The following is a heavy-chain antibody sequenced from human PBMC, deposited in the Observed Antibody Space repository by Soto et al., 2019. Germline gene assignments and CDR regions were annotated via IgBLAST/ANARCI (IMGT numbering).Heavy chain of an antibody. V-gene: IGHV1-2*04. D-gene: IGHD5-12*01. J-gene: IGHJ4*02. CDR3: ARASVEMATIPVDY. CDR1: GYTFTGYY. CDR2: INPNSGGT. Sequence: QVQLVQSGAAVKKPGASVKVSCKASGYTFTGYYMHWVRQAPGQGLEWMGGINPNSGGTNYAQKFQGWVTMTRDTSISTAYMELSRLRSDDTAVYYCARASVEMATIPVDYWGQGTLVTVSS.